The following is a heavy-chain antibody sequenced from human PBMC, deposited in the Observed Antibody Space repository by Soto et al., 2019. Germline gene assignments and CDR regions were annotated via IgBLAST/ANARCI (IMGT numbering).Heavy chain of an antibody. Sequence: EVQLVESGGGLVQPGGSLRLSCAASGFTFSSYSMNWVRQAPGKGLEWVSYISSSSSTIYYADSVKGRFTISRDNAKNSLYLQMNRLRAEDTAVYYCARGYDFWSGYYTDDAFDIWGQGTMVTVSS. D-gene: IGHD3-3*01. CDR2: ISSSSSTI. CDR1: GFTFSSYS. CDR3: ARGYDFWSGYYTDDAFDI. J-gene: IGHJ3*02. V-gene: IGHV3-48*01.